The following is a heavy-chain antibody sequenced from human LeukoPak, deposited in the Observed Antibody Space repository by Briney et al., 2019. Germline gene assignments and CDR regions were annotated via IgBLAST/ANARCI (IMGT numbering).Heavy chain of an antibody. Sequence: GGSLRLSCAASGYTFSSYNMKWVRQAPGKGLEWVSSISSRSSYIFYADSVKGRFTISRDNAKKSLYLQMNSLRAEDTAVYYCASGVNYFDYWGQGTLVTVSS. CDR1: GYTFSSYN. V-gene: IGHV3-21*01. CDR2: ISSRSSYI. J-gene: IGHJ4*02. D-gene: IGHD3-3*01. CDR3: ASGVNYFDY.